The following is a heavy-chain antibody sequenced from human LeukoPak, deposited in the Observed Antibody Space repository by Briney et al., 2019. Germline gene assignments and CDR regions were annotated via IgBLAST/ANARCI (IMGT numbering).Heavy chain of an antibody. V-gene: IGHV4-59*01. CDR1: GGSISSYY. CDR2: IYYSGST. CDR3: ARDDGDNDAFDI. J-gene: IGHJ3*02. Sequence: SETLSLTCTVSGGSISSYYWIWIRQPPGKGLEWIGYIYYSGSTNYNHSLKSRVTISVDTSKNQFSLKLSSVTAADTAMYYCARDDGDNDAFDIWGQGTMVTVSS. D-gene: IGHD4-17*01.